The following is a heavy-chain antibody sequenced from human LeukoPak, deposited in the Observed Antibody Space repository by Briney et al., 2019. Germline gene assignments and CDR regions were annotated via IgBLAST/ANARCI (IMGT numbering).Heavy chain of an antibody. D-gene: IGHD4-17*01. CDR1: GFTFSRYG. CDR3: TTDFGDYEAY. Sequence: PGGSLRLSCVASGFTFSRYGMHWVRQAPGKGLEWVGRIKRITDGGATDYAAFVKGRFTVSRDDSKNTVFLQMNSLKTEDTAVYYCTTDFGDYEAYWGQGTLVTVSS. V-gene: IGHV3-15*01. J-gene: IGHJ4*02. CDR2: IKRITDGGAT.